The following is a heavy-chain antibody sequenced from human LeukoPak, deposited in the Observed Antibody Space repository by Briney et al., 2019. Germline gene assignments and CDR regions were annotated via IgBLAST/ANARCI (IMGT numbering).Heavy chain of an antibody. V-gene: IGHV1-2*02. CDR3: ARSVVAVAGCDY. CDR1: GYTFTSYG. J-gene: IGHJ4*02. D-gene: IGHD6-19*01. Sequence: GASVKVSCKASGYTFTSYGISWVRQAPGQGLEWMGWINPNSGGTKYVQKFQGRVTMTRDTSISTAYMELSRLRSDDTAVYYCARSVVAVAGCDYWGQGTLVTVSS. CDR2: INPNSGGT.